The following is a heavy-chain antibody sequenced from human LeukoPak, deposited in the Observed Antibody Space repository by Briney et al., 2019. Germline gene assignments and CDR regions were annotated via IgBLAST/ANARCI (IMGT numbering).Heavy chain of an antibody. CDR2: IYYSGST. J-gene: IGHJ3*02. D-gene: IGHD5-12*01. CDR3: ARDVYSGYDSDAFDI. V-gene: IGHV4-31*03. CDR1: GGSISSGGFY. Sequence: PSQTLSLTCTVSGGSISSGGFYWSWIRQHPGKGLEWIGYIYYSGSTYYNPSLKSRVTISVDTSKNQFSLKLSSVTAADTTVYYCARDVYSGYDSDAFDIWGQGTMVTVSS.